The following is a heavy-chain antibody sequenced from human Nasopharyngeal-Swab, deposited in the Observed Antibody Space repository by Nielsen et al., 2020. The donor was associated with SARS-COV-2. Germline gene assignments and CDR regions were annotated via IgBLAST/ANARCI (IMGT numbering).Heavy chain of an antibody. CDR1: GFTFSSYG. CDR3: ARGCSSTSCYRSDGMDV. V-gene: IGHV3-33*01. J-gene: IGHJ6*02. Sequence: GESLKISCAASGFTFSSYGMHWVRQAPGKGLEWVAVIWYDGSNKYYADSVKGRFTISRDNSKNTLYLQMNSLRAEDTAVYYCARGCSSTSCYRSDGMDVGGQGTTVTASS. CDR2: IWYDGSNK. D-gene: IGHD2-2*01.